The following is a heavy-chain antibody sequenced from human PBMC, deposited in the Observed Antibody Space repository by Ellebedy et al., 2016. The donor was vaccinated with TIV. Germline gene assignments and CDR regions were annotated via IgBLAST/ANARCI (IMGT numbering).Heavy chain of an antibody. Sequence: GGSLRLSCAASGFTFSSYSMSWIRQAPGKGLEWVSYISSSGSTIYYADSVKGRFTISRDNAKNSLYLQMNSLRAEDTAVYYCARRSALQLWFPDAFDIWGEGTMVTVSS. J-gene: IGHJ3*02. V-gene: IGHV3-48*04. CDR3: ARRSALQLWFPDAFDI. D-gene: IGHD5-18*01. CDR1: GFTFSSYS. CDR2: ISSSGSTI.